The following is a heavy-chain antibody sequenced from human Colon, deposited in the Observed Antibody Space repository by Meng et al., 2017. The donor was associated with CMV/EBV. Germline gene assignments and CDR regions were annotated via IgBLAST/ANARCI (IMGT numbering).Heavy chain of an antibody. CDR3: ARDPSGSRVPFDY. V-gene: IGHV1-2*02. D-gene: IGHD1-26*01. J-gene: IGHJ4*02. Sequence: QVQLVPAGAVVKKPGASVKVSCKASGYTFSDYHIHWVRQAPGQGLEWMGWINSNSGATDYAQKFQGRLTMTRDTSITTVYMELSSLRSDDTAVYYCARDPSGSRVPFDYWGQGSLVTVSS. CDR1: GYTFSDYH. CDR2: INSNSGAT.